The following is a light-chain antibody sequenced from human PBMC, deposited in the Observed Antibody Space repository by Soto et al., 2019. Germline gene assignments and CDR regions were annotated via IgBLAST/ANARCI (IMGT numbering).Light chain of an antibody. CDR2: EVS. CDR3: SSFTNTNTRV. CDR1: SSDVGSYNY. J-gene: IGLJ3*02. V-gene: IGLV2-14*01. Sequence: QSALTQPASVSGSPGQSITISCTGTSSDVGSYNYVSWYQQHPGKAPKLMIYEVSNRPSGVSNRFSGSKSGNTASLTISGLQAEDEADYYCSSFTNTNTRVFGGGTKVTV.